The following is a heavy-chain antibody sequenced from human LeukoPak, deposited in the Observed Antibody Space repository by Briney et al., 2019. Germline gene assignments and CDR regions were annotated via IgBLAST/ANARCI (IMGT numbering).Heavy chain of an antibody. D-gene: IGHD2-2*01. CDR1: GGSISSHY. J-gene: IGHJ5*02. Sequence: SEILSLTCTVSGGSISSHYWSWIRQPPGKGLEWIGYIYYSGSTNYNPSLKSRVTISVDTSKNQFSLKLSSVTAADTAVYYCARAIVVVPAAMGDWFDPWGQGTLVTVSS. CDR3: ARAIVVVPAAMGDWFDP. V-gene: IGHV4-59*11. CDR2: IYYSGST.